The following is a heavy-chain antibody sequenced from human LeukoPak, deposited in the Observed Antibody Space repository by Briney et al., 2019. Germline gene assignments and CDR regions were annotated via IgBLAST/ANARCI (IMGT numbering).Heavy chain of an antibody. J-gene: IGHJ4*02. CDR2: FDPEDGET. V-gene: IGHV1-24*01. CDR3: TTGKIYCSSCSDDY. CDR1: GYTLTELS. Sequence: GASVKVSCKVSGYTLTELSMHWVRQAPGKGLEWMGGFDPEDGETIYAQKFQGRVTMTEDTSTDTAYMELSSLRSEDTAVYYCTTGKIYCSSCSDDYWGQGTLVTVSS. D-gene: IGHD6-13*01.